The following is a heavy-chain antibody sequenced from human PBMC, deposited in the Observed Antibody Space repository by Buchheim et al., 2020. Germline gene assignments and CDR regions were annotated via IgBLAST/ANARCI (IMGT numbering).Heavy chain of an antibody. J-gene: IGHJ4*02. CDR2: IDPSDSYT. Sequence: EVQLVQSGAEVKKPGESLRISCKGSGYSFTSYWISWVCQMPGKGLEWMGRIDPSDSYTNYSPSFQGHVTISADKSISTAYPQWSSLKASDTAMYYCATQFHNYYGSGSYYNPGYWGQGTL. V-gene: IGHV5-10-1*01. CDR3: ATQFHNYYGSGSYYNPGY. CDR1: GYSFTSYW. D-gene: IGHD3-10*01.